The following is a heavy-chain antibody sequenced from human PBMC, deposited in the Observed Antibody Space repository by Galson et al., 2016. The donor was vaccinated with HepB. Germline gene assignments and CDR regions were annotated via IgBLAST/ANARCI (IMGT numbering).Heavy chain of an antibody. V-gene: IGHV3-21*01. CDR1: GFTFSSYS. J-gene: IGHJ6*02. CDR2: IISSSTYI. Sequence: SLRLSCAASGFTFSSYSMNWVRQAPGKGLEWVSSIISSSTYIHYADSVKGRFTISRDNAKYSLYLQMKSLRAEDTAVYYCARELLGYCTSTTCSLTGGMDGWGQGTTVTVSS. CDR3: ARELLGYCTSTTCSLTGGMDG. D-gene: IGHD2-2*01.